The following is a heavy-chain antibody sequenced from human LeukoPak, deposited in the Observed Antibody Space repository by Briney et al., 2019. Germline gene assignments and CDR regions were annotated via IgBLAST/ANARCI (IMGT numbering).Heavy chain of an antibody. J-gene: IGHJ6*03. V-gene: IGHV4-31*03. CDR1: GGSINSGGYY. CDR3: YGVQQPNWTYYVDV. D-gene: IGHD1-1*01. Sequence: PSQTLSLTCTVSGGSINSGGYYWSWIRQLPGKGLEWIGHIYYTGSTYYNPSLRSRVIISLDTSKNQFSLKLSSVTAADTAVYYCYGVQQPNWTYYVDVWGKGTTVTVSS. CDR2: IYYTGST.